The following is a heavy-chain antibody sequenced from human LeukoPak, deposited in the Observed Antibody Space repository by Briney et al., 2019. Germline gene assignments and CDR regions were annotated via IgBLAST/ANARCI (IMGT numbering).Heavy chain of an antibody. J-gene: IGHJ4*02. V-gene: IGHV4-59*08. Sequence: SETLTLTCTVSGGSINNYYWSWTRQPPGKGLEWLGYIYYSGSTNYNPSLKSRVTISEDTSKNQFSLKLSSVTAADTAVYYCARHAGGGRYYVPFDYWGQGTLVTVSS. D-gene: IGHD1-26*01. CDR3: ARHAGGGRYYVPFDY. CDR1: GGSINNYY. CDR2: IYYSGST.